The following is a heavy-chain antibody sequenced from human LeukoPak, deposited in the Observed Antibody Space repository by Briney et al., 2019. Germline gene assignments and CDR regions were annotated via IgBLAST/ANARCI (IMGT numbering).Heavy chain of an antibody. CDR2: IYTSGST. CDR3: ARVGAVAGTLAGDY. J-gene: IGHJ4*02. D-gene: IGHD6-19*01. Sequence: SETLSLTCTVSGGSISSYYWSWIRQPPGKGLEWIGYIYTSGSTNYNPSLKSRVTISVDTSKNQFSLKLSSVTAADTAVYYCARVGAVAGTLAGDYWGQGTLVTVSS. CDR1: GGSISSYY. V-gene: IGHV4-4*09.